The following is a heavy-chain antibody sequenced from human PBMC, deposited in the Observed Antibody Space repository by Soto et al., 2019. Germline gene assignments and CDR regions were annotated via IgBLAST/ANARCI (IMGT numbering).Heavy chain of an antibody. J-gene: IGHJ4*02. CDR2: INDSGGS. D-gene: IGHD3-16*01. CDR1: GGSFSGYY. Sequence: SETLSLTCAVYGGSFSGYYWTWIRQPPGKGLEWVGEINDSGGSNYNPSLKSRVTISADTSKNQFSLKLTSVTAADTAVYYCARFGGDNDSSGNSGAYWGQGTLVTVSS. CDR3: ARFGGDNDSSGNSGAY. V-gene: IGHV4-34*01.